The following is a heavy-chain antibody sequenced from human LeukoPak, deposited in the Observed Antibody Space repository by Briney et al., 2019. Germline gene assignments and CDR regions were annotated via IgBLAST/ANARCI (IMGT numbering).Heavy chain of an antibody. J-gene: IGHJ4*02. D-gene: IGHD5-12*01. CDR3: ARGYTTSSGRPDY. Sequence: SETLSLTCAVSGGSIGDYCWSWVRQPPGKGLEWIGYFCYSVSIKYSPSLKSRLTISLDMSKKLFSLRLDSVTAADTAVYYCARGYTTSSGRPDYWGQGTLVTVSS. CDR2: FCYSVSI. V-gene: IGHV4-59*08. CDR1: GGSIGDYC.